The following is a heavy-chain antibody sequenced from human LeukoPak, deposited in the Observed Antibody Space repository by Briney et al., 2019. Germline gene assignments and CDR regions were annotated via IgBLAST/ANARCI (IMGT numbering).Heavy chain of an antibody. V-gene: IGHV1-69*13. Sequence: ASVKVSCKASGGTFSIYAISWVRQAPGQGLEWMGGIIPIFGTANYAQKFQGRVTITADESTSTAYMELSSLRSEDTAVYYCARVEFEAVAGTNSYSGMDVWGQGTTVTVSS. CDR3: ARVEFEAVAGTNSYSGMDV. D-gene: IGHD6-19*01. J-gene: IGHJ6*02. CDR1: GGTFSIYA. CDR2: IIPIFGTA.